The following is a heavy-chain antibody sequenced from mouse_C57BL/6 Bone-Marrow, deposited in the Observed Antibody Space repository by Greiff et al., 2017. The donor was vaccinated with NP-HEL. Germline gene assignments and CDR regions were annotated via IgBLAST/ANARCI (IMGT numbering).Heavy chain of an antibody. J-gene: IGHJ2*01. CDR2: INYDGSST. CDR1: GFTFSDYY. CDR3: AREGGYYFDY. V-gene: IGHV5-16*01. Sequence: EVQLVESEGGLVQPGSSMKLSCTASGFTFSDYYMAWVRQVPEKGLEWVANINYDGSSTYYLDSLKSRFIISRDNAKNILYLQMSSLKSEDTATYYCAREGGYYFDYWGQGTTLTVSS.